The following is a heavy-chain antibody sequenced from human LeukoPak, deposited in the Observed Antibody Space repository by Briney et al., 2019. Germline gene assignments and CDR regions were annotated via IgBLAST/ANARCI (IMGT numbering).Heavy chain of an antibody. CDR2: ISYDGSNK. Sequence: GRSLRLSCAASGFTFSSYAMHWVRQAPGKGLEWVAVISYDGSNKYYADSVKGRFTISRDNAKNSLFLQMSSLRAEDTAVYYCAKVLTAYWYFDLWGRGTLVTVSS. CDR3: AKVLTAYWYFDL. D-gene: IGHD2-21*02. V-gene: IGHV3-30*04. J-gene: IGHJ2*01. CDR1: GFTFSSYA.